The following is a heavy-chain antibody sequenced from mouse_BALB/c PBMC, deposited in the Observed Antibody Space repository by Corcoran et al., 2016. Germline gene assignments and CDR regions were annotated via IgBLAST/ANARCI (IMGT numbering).Heavy chain of an antibody. CDR2: IYPYNGGT. CDR3: ARPGYYAMDY. CDR1: GYTFTDYN. J-gene: IGHJ4*01. V-gene: IGHV1S29*02. Sequence: EVQLQQSGPELVKPGASVKISCKASGYTFTDYNIHWVKQSHGKSLEWIGYIYPYNGGTGYNQKFKSKATLTVDNSSSTAYMELRSLTSEDSAVYYCARPGYYAMDYWGQGTSVTVSS.